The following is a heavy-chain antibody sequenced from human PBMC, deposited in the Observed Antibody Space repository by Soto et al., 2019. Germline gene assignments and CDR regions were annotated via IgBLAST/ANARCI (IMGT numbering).Heavy chain of an antibody. D-gene: IGHD2-15*01. CDR3: AVGGNCFRMDV. CDR2: INPDGGGT. V-gene: IGHV1-46*01. J-gene: IGHJ6*02. CDR1: GYTFTSYY. Sequence: QVQLVQSGAEVKKPGASVKVSCKASGYTFTSYYMHWVRLAPGQGLEWMGIINPDGGGTSYAQQFQGRVIMPRDTSTSTVYMEMSSLRSEDTAVYYCAVGGNCFRMDVWGQGTTVTVSS.